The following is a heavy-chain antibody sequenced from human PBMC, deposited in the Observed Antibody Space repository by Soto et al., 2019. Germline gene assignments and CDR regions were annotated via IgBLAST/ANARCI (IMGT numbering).Heavy chain of an antibody. Sequence: QVQLQQWGAGLLKPSETLSLTCAVYGGSFSGYYWSWIRQPPGKGLEWIGEINHSGSTNYNPSLKSRVTISVDTSKNQFSLKLSSVTAADTAVYYCARLSSSCWFDPWGKGTLVTVSS. CDR2: INHSGST. J-gene: IGHJ5*02. D-gene: IGHD6-13*01. CDR1: GGSFSGYY. CDR3: ARLSSSCWFDP. V-gene: IGHV4-34*01.